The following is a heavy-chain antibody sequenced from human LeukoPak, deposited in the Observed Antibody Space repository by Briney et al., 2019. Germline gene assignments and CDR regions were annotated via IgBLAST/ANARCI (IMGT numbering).Heavy chain of an antibody. Sequence: PGGSLRLSCAASGLLLSNAGRSWVRKAPGKGLEWVGRLKSKTDGGTTDYAAPVKGRFTISRDDSKNTLYLQMNSLKTEDTAVYYCTTEVVPAAIHYYYYMDVWGKGTTVTVSS. CDR3: TTEVVPAAIHYYYYMDV. CDR2: LKSKTDGGTT. CDR1: GLLLSNAG. V-gene: IGHV3-15*01. J-gene: IGHJ6*03. D-gene: IGHD2-2*01.